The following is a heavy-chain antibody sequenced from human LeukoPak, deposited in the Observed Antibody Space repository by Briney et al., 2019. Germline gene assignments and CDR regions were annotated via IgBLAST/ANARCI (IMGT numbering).Heavy chain of an antibody. Sequence: GGSLRLSCAASGFTFDDYAMHWVRQAPGKGLEWVSGISWNSGSIGYADSVKGRFTISRDNAKNSLYLQMNSLRAEDTALYYCAKAPSGSYERGCAFDIWGQGTMVTVSS. CDR2: ISWNSGSI. D-gene: IGHD1-26*01. CDR1: GFTFDDYA. J-gene: IGHJ3*02. CDR3: AKAPSGSYERGCAFDI. V-gene: IGHV3-9*01.